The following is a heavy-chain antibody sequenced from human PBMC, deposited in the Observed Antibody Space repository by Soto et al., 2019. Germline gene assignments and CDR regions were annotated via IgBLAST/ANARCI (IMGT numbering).Heavy chain of an antibody. V-gene: IGHV3-23*01. Sequence: EVQLLESGGGLVQPGGSLRLSCAASGFTFSSYAMSWVRQAPGKGLEWVSAISGSGGTTYYADSVKGRFTFSRDNSKNTLYLQMNSLRAEDAAVYYFAKSATGWFIAFDIWGQGTMVTVSS. CDR3: AKSATGWFIAFDI. J-gene: IGHJ3*02. CDR1: GFTFSSYA. D-gene: IGHD6-19*01. CDR2: ISGSGGTT.